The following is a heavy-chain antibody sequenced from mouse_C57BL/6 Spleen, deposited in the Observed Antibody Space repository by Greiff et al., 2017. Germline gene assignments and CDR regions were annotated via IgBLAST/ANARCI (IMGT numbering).Heavy chain of an antibody. CDR3: ARGLRWASMDY. J-gene: IGHJ4*01. Sequence: VQLQQSGAELVKPGASVKISCKASGYAFSSYWMNWVKQRPGKGLEWIGQIYPGDGDPNYNGQFKGKATLTADKSSSTAYMQLSSLTSEDSAVYFGARGLRWASMDYWGQGTSVTVSS. V-gene: IGHV1-80*01. D-gene: IGHD1-1*01. CDR2: IYPGDGDP. CDR1: GYAFSSYW.